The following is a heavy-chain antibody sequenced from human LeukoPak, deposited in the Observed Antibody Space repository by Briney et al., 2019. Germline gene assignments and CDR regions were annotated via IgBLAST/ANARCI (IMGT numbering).Heavy chain of an antibody. CDR1: GVTFTGYY. Sequence: ASVKVSCKASGVTFTGYYFHWVRQAPGQGLEWMGWVNPNTGGTNYAQMFQGRVTMTRDTSISTAYMELSRLTSDDTAVYYCARDSYGGNRSLGYWGQGTLVTVSS. CDR2: VNPNTGGT. D-gene: IGHD4-23*01. J-gene: IGHJ4*02. CDR3: ARDSYGGNRSLGY. V-gene: IGHV1-2*02.